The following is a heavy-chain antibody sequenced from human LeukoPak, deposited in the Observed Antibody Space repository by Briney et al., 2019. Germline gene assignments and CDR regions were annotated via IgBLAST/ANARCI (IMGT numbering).Heavy chain of an antibody. Sequence: TASETLSLTCTVSGGSISSSSYYWGWHRQPPGQGLEWIVSIYYSGNTYYNPSLKSRVTISVDTSKNQFSLSLTSVTAADTAVYYCARHKLPIVYWGQRALVTVSS. D-gene: IGHD6-6*01. J-gene: IGHJ4*02. CDR1: GGSISSSSYY. CDR3: ARHKLPIVY. CDR2: IYYSGNT. V-gene: IGHV4-39*01.